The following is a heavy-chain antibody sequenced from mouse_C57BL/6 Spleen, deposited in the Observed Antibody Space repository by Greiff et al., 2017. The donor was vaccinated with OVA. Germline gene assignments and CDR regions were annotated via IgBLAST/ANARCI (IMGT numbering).Heavy chain of an antibody. V-gene: IGHV1-72*01. CDR1: GYTFTSYW. D-gene: IGHD1-1*01. J-gene: IGHJ2*01. CDR2: IDPNSGGT. CDR3: ARSPFTTVVATDYFDY. Sequence: VQLQQPGAELVKPGASVKLSCKASGYTFTSYWMHWVKQRPGRGLEWIGRIDPNSGGTKYNEKFKSKATLTVDKPSSTAYMQLSSLTSEDSAVYYCARSPFTTVVATDYFDYWGQGTTLTVSS.